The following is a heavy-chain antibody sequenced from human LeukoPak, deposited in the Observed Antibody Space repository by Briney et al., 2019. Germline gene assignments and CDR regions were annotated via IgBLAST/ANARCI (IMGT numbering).Heavy chain of an antibody. CDR3: ARINAQSHNFWSGYPHGWFDP. D-gene: IGHD3-3*01. Sequence: GGSLRLSCAASGFTFTTYWMNWVRQAPGKGLEWVANIKQDGGEKYYVDSVKGRFTISRDNGKNSLYLEMNSVRAEDTAVYYCARINAQSHNFWSGYPHGWFDPWGQGTLVTVSS. V-gene: IGHV3-7*01. CDR1: GFTFTTYW. J-gene: IGHJ5*02. CDR2: IKQDGGEK.